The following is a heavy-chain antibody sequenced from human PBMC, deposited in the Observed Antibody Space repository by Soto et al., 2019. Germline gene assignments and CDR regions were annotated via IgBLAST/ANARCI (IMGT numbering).Heavy chain of an antibody. Sequence: SETLSLTCTVSGYSISSGYYWGWIRQPPGKGLEWIGSIYHSGSTYYNPSLKSRVTISVDTSKNQFSLKLSSVTAADTAVYYCVSGGPRTIRFLEWLPDYYYGMDVWGQGTTVTVSS. CDR2: IYHSGST. CDR1: GYSISSGYY. D-gene: IGHD3-3*01. J-gene: IGHJ6*02. CDR3: VSGGPRTIRFLEWLPDYYYGMDV. V-gene: IGHV4-38-2*02.